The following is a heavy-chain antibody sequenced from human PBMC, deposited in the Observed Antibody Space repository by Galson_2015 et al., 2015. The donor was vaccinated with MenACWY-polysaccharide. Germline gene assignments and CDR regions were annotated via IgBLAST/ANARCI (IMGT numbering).Heavy chain of an antibody. CDR2: ISDSGSAI. CDR1: GFTFSDSY. Sequence: SLRLSCAASGFTFSDSYMHWIRQAPGKGLEWVSYISDSGSAIYFADSVKGRFIISRDNAKNSLYLQMNSLRAEDTAVYYCARGGGRFPENYYFDYWGQGTLVTVSS. J-gene: IGHJ4*02. D-gene: IGHD3-16*01. V-gene: IGHV3-11*01. CDR3: ARGGGRFPENYYFDY.